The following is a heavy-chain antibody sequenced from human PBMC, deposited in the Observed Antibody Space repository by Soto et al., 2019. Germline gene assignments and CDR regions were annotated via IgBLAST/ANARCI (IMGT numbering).Heavy chain of an antibody. CDR3: ARWSYLDY. D-gene: IGHD3-3*01. Sequence: RWSLRLSCAASVFSFGSYALSWFRQAPGKGLEWVSTISGSDGKTFYADFVKGRFSISRDTSQSTLYLQMNSLRADDTAMYYCARWSYLDYWGQGTRVTVSS. V-gene: IGHV3-23*01. J-gene: IGHJ4*02. CDR1: VFSFGSYA. CDR2: ISGSDGKT.